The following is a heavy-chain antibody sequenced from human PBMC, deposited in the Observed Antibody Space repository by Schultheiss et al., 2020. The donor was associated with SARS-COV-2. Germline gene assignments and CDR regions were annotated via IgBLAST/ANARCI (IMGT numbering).Heavy chain of an antibody. D-gene: IGHD2-8*01. CDR1: GFTFSSYG. J-gene: IGHJ6*02. CDR2: IWYDGSNK. CDR3: VREGGDCTKGVCSYYYYGMDV. V-gene: IGHV3-33*01. Sequence: GESLKISCAASGFTFSSYGMHWVRQAPGKGLEWVAVIWYDGSNKYYADSVKGRFTISRDNSKHTLYLQMNSLRAEDTAVYFCVREGGDCTKGVCSYYYYGMDVWGQGTTVTVSS.